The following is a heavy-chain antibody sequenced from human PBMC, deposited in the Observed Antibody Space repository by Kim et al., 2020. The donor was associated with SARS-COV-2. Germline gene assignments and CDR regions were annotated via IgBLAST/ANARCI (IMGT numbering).Heavy chain of an antibody. V-gene: IGHV4-59*01. D-gene: IGHD3-22*01. J-gene: IGHJ3*02. CDR3: ARGLLELGAIVGINYAFDI. CDR2: IYYSGST. CDR1: GGSISSYY. Sequence: SETLSLTCTVSGGSISSYYWSWIRQPPGKGLEWIGYIYYSGSTNYNPSLKSRVTISVDTSKNQFSLKLSSVTAADTAVYYCARGLLELGAIVGINYAFDIWGQGTMVTVSS.